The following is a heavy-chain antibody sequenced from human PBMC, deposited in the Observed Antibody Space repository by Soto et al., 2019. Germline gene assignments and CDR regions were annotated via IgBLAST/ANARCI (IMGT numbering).Heavy chain of an antibody. Sequence: SETLSLTCAVSGGSISSSNWWSWVRQPPGKGLEWIGEIYHSGSTNYNPSLKSRVTISVDTSKNQFSLKLSSVTAADTAVYYCARDYGGTALDYWGQGTPVTVSS. CDR1: GGSISSSNW. J-gene: IGHJ4*02. D-gene: IGHD2-15*01. V-gene: IGHV4-4*02. CDR2: IYHSGST. CDR3: ARDYGGTALDY.